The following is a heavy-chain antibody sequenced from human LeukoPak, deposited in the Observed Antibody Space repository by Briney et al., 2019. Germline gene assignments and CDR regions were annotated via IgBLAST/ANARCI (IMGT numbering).Heavy chain of an antibody. V-gene: IGHV3-23*01. CDR1: GFTFSSYA. CDR3: AKRAVVIPTAILSSGFDY. Sequence: PGGSLRLSCAASGFTFSSYAMNWDRQAPGKGLEWVSVISGSGGSTYYADSVKGRFTISRDNSKNTLYLQMNSLRAEDTAVYYCAKRAVVIPTAILSSGFDYWGQGTRVTVSS. J-gene: IGHJ4*02. CDR2: ISGSGGST. D-gene: IGHD2-2*02.